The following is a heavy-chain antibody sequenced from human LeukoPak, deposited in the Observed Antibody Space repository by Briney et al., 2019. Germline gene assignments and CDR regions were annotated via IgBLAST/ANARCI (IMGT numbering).Heavy chain of an antibody. J-gene: IGHJ4*02. CDR1: GGSFSGYY. CDR3: ARHLSYCSSTSCYREEFDY. Sequence: PSETLSLTCAVYGGSFSGYYWSWIRQPPGKGLEWIGEINHSGSTNYNPSLKSRVTISVDTSKNQFSLKLSSVTAADTAVYHCARHLSYCSSTSCYREEFDYWGQGTLVTVSS. V-gene: IGHV4-34*01. CDR2: INHSGST. D-gene: IGHD2-2*01.